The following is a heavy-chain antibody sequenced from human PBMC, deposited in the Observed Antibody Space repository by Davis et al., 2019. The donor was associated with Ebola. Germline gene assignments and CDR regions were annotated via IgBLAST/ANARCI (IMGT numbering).Heavy chain of an antibody. CDR1: GYTFTSYY. CDR2: INPSGGST. V-gene: IGHV1-46*01. D-gene: IGHD6-13*01. J-gene: IGHJ5*02. CDR3: ARVRAALYNWFDP. Sequence: AASVKVSCKASGYTFTSYYMHWVRQAPGQGLEWMGIINPSGGSTSYAQKFQGRVTMTTDTSTSTAYMELRSLRSDDTAVYYCARVRAALYNWFDPWGQGTLVTVSS.